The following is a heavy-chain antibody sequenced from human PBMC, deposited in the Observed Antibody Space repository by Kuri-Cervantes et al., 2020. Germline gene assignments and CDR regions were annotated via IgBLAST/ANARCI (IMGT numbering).Heavy chain of an antibody. V-gene: IGHV4-59*01. Sequence: GSLRLSCTVSGGSISSYYWSWIRQPPGKGLEWIGYIYYSGSTNYNPSLKSRVTISVDTSKNQFSLKLSSVTAADTAVYYCARGGDYYDSSGPTDTNWFDPWGQGTLVTVSS. CDR2: IYYSGST. CDR1: GGSISSYY. CDR3: ARGGDYYDSSGPTDTNWFDP. J-gene: IGHJ5*02. D-gene: IGHD3-22*01.